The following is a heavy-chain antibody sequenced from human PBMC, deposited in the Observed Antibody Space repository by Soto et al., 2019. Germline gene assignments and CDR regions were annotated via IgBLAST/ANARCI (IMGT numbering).Heavy chain of an antibody. V-gene: IGHV3-33*01. CDR2: IWYDGSNK. CDR1: GFTFSSYG. Sequence: QVQLVESGGGVVQPGRSLRLSCAASGFTFSSYGMHWVRQAPGKGLEWVAVIWYDGSNKYYADSVKGRFAISRDNSKNTLYLQMNSLRAEDTAVYYCARDPHPGIGGSSDYWGQGTLVTVSS. D-gene: IGHD1-26*01. CDR3: ARDPHPGIGGSSDY. J-gene: IGHJ4*02.